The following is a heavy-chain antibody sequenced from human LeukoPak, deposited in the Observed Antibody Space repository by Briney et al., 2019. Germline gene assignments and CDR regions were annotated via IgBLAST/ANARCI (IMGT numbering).Heavy chain of an antibody. V-gene: IGHV3-30*02. CDR1: GFTFSSYG. J-gene: IGHJ4*02. CDR2: IRYDGSNK. D-gene: IGHD5-18*01. Sequence: GGSLRLSCAASGFTFSSYGMHWVRQAPGKGLEWVAFIRYDGSNKYYADSVKGRFTISRDNSKNTLYLQMNSLRAEDTAVYYCAKDGDTAMATFDYWGQGTLVTVSS. CDR3: AKDGDTAMATFDY.